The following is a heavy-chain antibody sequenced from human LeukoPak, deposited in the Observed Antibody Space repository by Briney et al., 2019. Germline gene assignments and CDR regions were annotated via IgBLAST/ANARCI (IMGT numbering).Heavy chain of an antibody. CDR2: IYYSGAT. Sequence: SETLSLTCTVSGDSISNTPYHWGWIRQPPGQGLEWIGSIYYSGATYYNPSLKSRVTISVDTSRNHFSLKLSSVTAADTAVYHCAREIVSSVESWGQGSLVTVSS. J-gene: IGHJ4*02. V-gene: IGHV4-39*02. CDR1: GDSISNTPYH. CDR3: AREIVSSVES. D-gene: IGHD6-6*01.